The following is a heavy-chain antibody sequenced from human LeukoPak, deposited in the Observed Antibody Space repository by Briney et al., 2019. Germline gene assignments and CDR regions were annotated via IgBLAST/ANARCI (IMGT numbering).Heavy chain of an antibody. V-gene: IGHV4-39*02. J-gene: IGHJ6*02. CDR3: ATDGFSDYGDYVEDYYYGMDV. CDR2: IYYSGST. Sequence: SETLSLTCTVSGGSISSSSYYCGWIRQPPGKGLEWIGSIYYSGSTYYNPSLKSRVTISVDTSKNQFSLKLSSVTAADTAVYYCATDGFSDYGDYVEDYYYGMDVWGQRTTVTVSS. D-gene: IGHD4-17*01. CDR1: GGSISSSSYY.